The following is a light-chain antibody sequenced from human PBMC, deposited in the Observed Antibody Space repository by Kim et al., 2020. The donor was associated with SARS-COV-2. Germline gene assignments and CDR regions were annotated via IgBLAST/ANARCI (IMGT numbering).Light chain of an antibody. CDR1: SLRSYY. V-gene: IGLV3-19*01. CDR2: GKN. J-gene: IGLJ2*01. Sequence: SSELTQDPAVSVALGQTVRITCQGDSLRSYYATWYQQKPGQAPIVVIYGKNHRPSGIPDRFSGSSSGDTASLTITGTQAGDEADYYCNSRGSNDNVLFGG. CDR3: NSRGSNDNVL.